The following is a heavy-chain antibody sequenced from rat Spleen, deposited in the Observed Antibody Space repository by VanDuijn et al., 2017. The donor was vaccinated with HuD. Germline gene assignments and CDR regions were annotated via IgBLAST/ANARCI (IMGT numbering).Heavy chain of an antibody. CDR1: GFTFSNYG. J-gene: IGHJ3*01. CDR2: LSYDGATT. V-gene: IGHV5-29*01. Sequence: EVQLVESDGDIVRPGRSLKLSCAVSGFTFSNYGMAWVRQAPTKGLEWVATLSYDGATTYYRDSVRARFTISRDNAKSTLYLQVDSLRSEDTATYYCARHEPNWFVYWGQGTLVTVSS. CDR3: ARHEPNWFVY.